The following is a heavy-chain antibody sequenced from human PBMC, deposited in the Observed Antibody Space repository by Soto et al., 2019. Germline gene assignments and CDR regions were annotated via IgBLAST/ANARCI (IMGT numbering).Heavy chain of an antibody. CDR2: ISSSSSYI. Sequence: GGSLRLSCAASGFTFSSYSMNWVRQAPGKVLELVSSISSSSSYIYYAYSVKGRFTISRDNAKNSLYLQMNSLRAEDTAVYYCEGDPAGDDFWSGYWFDPWGQCTLVTVSS. J-gene: IGHJ5*02. CDR3: EGDPAGDDFWSGYWFDP. CDR1: GFTFSSYS. V-gene: IGHV3-21*01. D-gene: IGHD3-3*01.